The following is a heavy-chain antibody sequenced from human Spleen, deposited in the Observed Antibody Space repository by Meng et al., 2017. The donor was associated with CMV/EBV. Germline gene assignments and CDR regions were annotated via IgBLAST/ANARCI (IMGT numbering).Heavy chain of an antibody. CDR3: FMVVAPSDY. D-gene: IGHD2-15*01. V-gene: IGHV3-74*01. CDR2: MNSDGSST. J-gene: IGHJ4*02. Sequence: VVVLESGGGLVKHGGSLGLSCAASGFSFSSYWMFWVRQVQGKGMVWVSGMNSDGSSTSYADSVKGRFTISRDNAKNTLYLQMTSLRAEDTAVYYCFMVVAPSDYWGQGTLVTVSS. CDR1: GFSFSSYW.